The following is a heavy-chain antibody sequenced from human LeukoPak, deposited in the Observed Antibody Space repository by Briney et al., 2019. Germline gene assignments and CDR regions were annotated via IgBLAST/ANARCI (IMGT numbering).Heavy chain of an antibody. J-gene: IGHJ6*02. Sequence: GGSLRLSCAASGFTFSSYAMSWVRQAPGKGLEWVAAISGSGGYTYYADSVKGRFTISRDNSENTLYLQMNSLRAEDTAVYYCAKKYCGGDCYSGYYYGMDVWGQGTTVTVSS. D-gene: IGHD2-21*02. V-gene: IGHV3-23*01. CDR3: AKKYCGGDCYSGYYYGMDV. CDR2: ISGSGGYT. CDR1: GFTFSSYA.